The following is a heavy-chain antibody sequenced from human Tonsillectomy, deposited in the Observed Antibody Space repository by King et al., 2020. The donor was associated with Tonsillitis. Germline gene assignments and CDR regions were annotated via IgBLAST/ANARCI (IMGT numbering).Heavy chain of an antibody. D-gene: IGHD3-9*01. Sequence: VQLVESGGGLVQPGGSLRLSCAASGFTFSTYAMNWVRQAPGKGLEWVSTISGSGGRTYYADSVMGRFTISRDTSKNTLYLQMTSLRAEDTAVYYCAKDRGDYDISTDLFPTRGGLDSWGQGILVTVSS. J-gene: IGHJ5*01. CDR2: ISGSGGRT. V-gene: IGHV3-23*04. CDR3: AKDRGDYDISTDLFPTRGGLDS. CDR1: GFTFSTYA.